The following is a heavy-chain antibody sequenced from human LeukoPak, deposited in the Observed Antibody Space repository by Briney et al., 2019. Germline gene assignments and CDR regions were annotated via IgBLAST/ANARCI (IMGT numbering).Heavy chain of an antibody. CDR3: ARAPARRSSYYYGMDV. J-gene: IGHJ6*02. V-gene: IGHV3-30-3*01. CDR2: ISYDGSNK. CDR1: GFTFSSYA. Sequence: GGSLRLSCAASGFTFSSYAMHWVRQAPGKGLEWVAVISYDGSNKYYADSVKGRFTISRDNSKNALYLQMNSLRAEDTAVYYCARAPARRSSYYYGMDVWGQGTTVTVSS. D-gene: IGHD3-10*01.